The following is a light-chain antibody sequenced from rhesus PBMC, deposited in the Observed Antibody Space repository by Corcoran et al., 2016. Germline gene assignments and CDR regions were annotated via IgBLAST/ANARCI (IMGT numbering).Light chain of an antibody. CDR1: QGISSW. J-gene: IGKJ1*01. CDR3: QQYGIRPWT. Sequence: DIQMTQSPSSLSASVGDTVTITCRASQGISSWLAWYQQNPGKAPKLLIYKASSLQSGVPSRFSGSGSGTDFTLTISSLQSEDFATYYCQQYGIRPWTFGQGTKVEIK. CDR2: KAS. V-gene: IGKV1-22*01.